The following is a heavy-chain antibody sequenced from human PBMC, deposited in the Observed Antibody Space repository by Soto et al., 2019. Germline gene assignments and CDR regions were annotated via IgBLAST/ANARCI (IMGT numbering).Heavy chain of an antibody. CDR3: ATGGICSGGSCYRYYYYGMDV. CDR1: GGSISSGGYY. Sequence: SETLSLSCTVSGGSISSGGYYWSRIRQHPGKGLEWVGYIYYSGSTDYNPSLKSRVTISVDTSKNQFSLKLSSVTAADTAVYYCATGGICSGGSCYRYYYYGMDVWGQGTTVTVSS. J-gene: IGHJ6*02. D-gene: IGHD2-15*01. CDR2: IYYSGST. V-gene: IGHV4-31*03.